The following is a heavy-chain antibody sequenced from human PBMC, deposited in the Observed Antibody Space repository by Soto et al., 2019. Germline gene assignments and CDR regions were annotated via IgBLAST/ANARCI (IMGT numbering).Heavy chain of an antibody. CDR3: TTDLKDDILTGLWAWFDP. CDR2: IKSKTDGGTT. J-gene: IGHJ5*02. V-gene: IGHV3-15*07. CDR1: GFTFSNAW. Sequence: GGSLRLSCAASGFTFSNAWMNWVRQAPGKGLEWVGRIKSKTDGGTTDYAAPVKGRFTISRDDSKNTLYLQMNSLKTEDTAVYYCTTDLKDDILTGLWAWFDPWGQGTLVTVSS. D-gene: IGHD3-9*01.